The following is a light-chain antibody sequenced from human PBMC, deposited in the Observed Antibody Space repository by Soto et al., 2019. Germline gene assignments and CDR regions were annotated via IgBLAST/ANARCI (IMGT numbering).Light chain of an antibody. Sequence: DIQLTQSPSSRSAYVGDRVTITCRASQGIGNSLAWYQQKPGKVPKLLIYGASTLQLGVPSRFSGSRSGTDFTLTINNLQPEDVAIYFCQKYNNAPLTFGPGTKVD. CDR2: GAS. V-gene: IGKV1-27*01. CDR1: QGIGNS. J-gene: IGKJ3*01. CDR3: QKYNNAPLT.